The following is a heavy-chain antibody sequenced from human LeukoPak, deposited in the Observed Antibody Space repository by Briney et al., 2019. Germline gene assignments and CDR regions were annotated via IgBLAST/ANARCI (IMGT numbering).Heavy chain of an antibody. CDR2: IYYSGIT. V-gene: IGHV4-59*01. CDR1: GGSISSYY. D-gene: IGHD3-16*01. Sequence: SSETLSLTCTVSGGSISSYYWTWIRQPPGKGLEWIGYIYYSGITNYNPSLKSRVTISVDTSKNQFSLKLSSVTVADTAVYYCARGGVLKSVDYWGQGTLVTVSS. J-gene: IGHJ4*02. CDR3: ARGGVLKSVDY.